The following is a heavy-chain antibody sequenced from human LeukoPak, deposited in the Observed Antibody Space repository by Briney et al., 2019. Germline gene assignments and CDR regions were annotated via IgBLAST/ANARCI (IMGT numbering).Heavy chain of an antibody. V-gene: IGHV3-23*01. Sequence: GGSLILSCAASGFTFSTYAMSWVRHAPGKGLEWVSAISGSGGSTSYANSVKGRFTISTDKSKNTLYLQMNRLRAEDTAVYYWAKDRAYSSGWRGVYYFDYWGQGTLVTVSS. CDR2: ISGSGGST. D-gene: IGHD6-19*01. CDR3: AKDRAYSSGWRGVYYFDY. J-gene: IGHJ4*02. CDR1: GFTFSTYA.